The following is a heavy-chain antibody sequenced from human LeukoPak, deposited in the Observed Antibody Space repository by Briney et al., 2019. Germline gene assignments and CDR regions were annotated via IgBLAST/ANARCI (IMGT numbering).Heavy chain of an antibody. CDR3: ARRRNYGRNYYIDV. D-gene: IGHD1-7*01. V-gene: IGHV4-34*01. Sequence: SETLSLTCAVYGGSFNIYYWSWIRQSPEKGQEWIGEMNDGGTINYNPSLLSRVTISLDRSKNQFSLKLTSVTTADTAVYYCARRRNYGRNYYIDVWGNGATVSVSS. CDR1: GGSFNIYY. J-gene: IGHJ6*03. CDR2: MNDGGTI.